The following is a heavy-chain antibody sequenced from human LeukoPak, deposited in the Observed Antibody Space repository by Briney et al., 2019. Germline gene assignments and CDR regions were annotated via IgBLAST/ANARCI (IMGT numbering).Heavy chain of an antibody. D-gene: IGHD2-2*01. V-gene: IGHV1-69*13. CDR1: GGTFSSYA. CDR3: ARGRGYCSSTSCPSTTGYYMDV. J-gene: IGHJ6*03. Sequence: SVKVSCKASGGTFSSYAISWVRQAPGQGLEWMGGIIPIFGTANYAQKFQGRVTITADESTSTAYMELSSLRSEDTAVYYCARGRGYCSSTSCPSTTGYYMDVWGKGTTVTVSS. CDR2: IIPIFGTA.